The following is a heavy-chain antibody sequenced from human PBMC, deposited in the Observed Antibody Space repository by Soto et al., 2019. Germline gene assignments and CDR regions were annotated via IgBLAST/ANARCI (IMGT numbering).Heavy chain of an antibody. J-gene: IGHJ5*02. Sequence: GESLKISCKGSGYSFTSYWIGWVRQMPGKGLEWMGIIYPGDSDTRYSPSFQGQVTISADKSISTAYLQWSSLKASDTAMYYCARRVSRCSSTSCHPGWFDPWGQGTLVTVSS. CDR3: ARRVSRCSSTSCHPGWFDP. D-gene: IGHD2-2*01. CDR2: IYPGDSDT. V-gene: IGHV5-51*01. CDR1: GYSFTSYW.